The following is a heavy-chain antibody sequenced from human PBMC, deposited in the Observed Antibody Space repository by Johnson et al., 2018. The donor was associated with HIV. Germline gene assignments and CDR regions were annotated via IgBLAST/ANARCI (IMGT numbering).Heavy chain of an antibody. J-gene: IGHJ3*02. CDR1: GFTFDDYD. D-gene: IGHD3-3*01. CDR3: ARNTRITIFGVVIRHDALDI. CDR2: INWNGGST. Sequence: VQLVESGGGVIRPGGSLRLSCAASGFTFDDYDMSWVRQAPGMGLEWVSGINWNGGSTGYADSVKGRFTISRDNAKNSLYLQMNSLRAEDTALYYCARNTRITIFGVVIRHDALDIWGQGTMVTVSS. V-gene: IGHV3-20*04.